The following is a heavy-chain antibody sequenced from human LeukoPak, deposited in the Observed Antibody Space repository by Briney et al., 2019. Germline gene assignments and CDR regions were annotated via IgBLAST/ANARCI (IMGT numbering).Heavy chain of an antibody. CDR2: IDSDGSTT. CDR3: ATSRSFDY. Sequence: PGGSLLLSCAASGFTFSSYGMHWVRQAPGKGLVWVSHIDSDGSTTRYADSVKGRFTISRDNAKNTLYLQMNSLRAEDTAVYYCATSRSFDYWGQGILVTVSS. CDR1: GFTFSSYG. V-gene: IGHV3-74*01. J-gene: IGHJ4*02.